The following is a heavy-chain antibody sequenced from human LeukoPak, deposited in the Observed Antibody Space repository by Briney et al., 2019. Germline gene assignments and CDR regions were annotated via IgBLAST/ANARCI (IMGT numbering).Heavy chain of an antibody. J-gene: IGHJ4*02. CDR1: GGSISSYY. CDR3: ARSPLRYSGYD. Sequence: SETLSLTCTVSGGSISSYYWSWIRQPPGKGLEWIGYIYYSGSTNYNPSLKSRVTMSVDTSKNQFSLKLSSVTAADTAVYYCARSPLRYSGYDWGQGTLVTVSS. CDR2: IYYSGST. D-gene: IGHD5-12*01. V-gene: IGHV4-59*01.